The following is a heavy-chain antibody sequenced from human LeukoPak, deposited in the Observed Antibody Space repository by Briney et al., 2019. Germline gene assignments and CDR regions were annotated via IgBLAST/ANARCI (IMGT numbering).Heavy chain of an antibody. V-gene: IGHV1-69*04. CDR2: IIPILGIA. J-gene: IGHJ4*02. D-gene: IGHD3-22*01. CDR3: ARRYDSTGYYFPFDY. CDR1: GGTFSSYA. Sequence: GASVKVSCKASGGTFSSYAISWVRQAPGQGLEWMGRIIPILGIANYAQKFQGRVTITADKSTSTAYMELSSLRSEDTAVYYCARRYDSTGYYFPFDYWGQGTLVTVSS.